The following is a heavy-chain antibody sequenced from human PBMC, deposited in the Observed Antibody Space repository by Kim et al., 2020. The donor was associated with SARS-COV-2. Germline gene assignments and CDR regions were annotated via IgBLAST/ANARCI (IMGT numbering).Heavy chain of an antibody. J-gene: IGHJ1*01. CDR1: GGSFSHYD. D-gene: IGHD3-22*01. V-gene: IGHV1-69*13. CDR2: IIPIFATP. Sequence: SVKVSCKASGGSFSHYDFNWVRQAPGQGLEWMGGIIPIFATPNYAQKFQGRVTITADESTTTAYMELSSLRSEDTAVYYCARDLGSSGYYPHCGPGTPVTVSS. CDR3: ARDLGSSGYYPH.